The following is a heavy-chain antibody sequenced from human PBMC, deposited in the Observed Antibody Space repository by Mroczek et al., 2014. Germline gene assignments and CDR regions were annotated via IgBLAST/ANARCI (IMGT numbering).Heavy chain of an antibody. CDR1: GGSFSGYY. CDR2: INHSGST. V-gene: IGHV4-34*01. CDR3: ARSNSYGYFYFDY. J-gene: IGHJ4*02. D-gene: IGHD5-18*01. Sequence: QVQLQESGAGLLKPSETLSLTCAVYGGSFSGYYWSWIRQPPGKGLEWIGEINHSGSTNYNPSLKSRVTISVDTSKNQFSLKLSSVTAADTAVYYCARSNSYGYFYFDYWGQGTLVTVSS.